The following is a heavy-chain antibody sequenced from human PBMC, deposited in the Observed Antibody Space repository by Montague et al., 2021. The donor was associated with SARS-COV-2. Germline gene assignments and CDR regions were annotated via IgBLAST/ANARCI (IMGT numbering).Heavy chain of an antibody. V-gene: IGHV4-34*01. CDR2: INHSGST. CDR3: ARGPRITMIVVVITDIWFDP. CDR1: GGSVSDYY. Sequence: ETLSLTCAVYGGSVSDYYWSWIRQPPGKGLEWIGEINHSGSTXXXPSXXXRVTTSVDTSKNQFSLKLTSVTAADTAVYYCARGPRITMIVVVITDIWFDPWGQGTLVTVSS. J-gene: IGHJ5*02. D-gene: IGHD3-22*01.